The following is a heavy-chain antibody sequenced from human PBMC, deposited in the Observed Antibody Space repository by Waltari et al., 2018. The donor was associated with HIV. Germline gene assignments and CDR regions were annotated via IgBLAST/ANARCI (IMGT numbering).Heavy chain of an antibody. CDR3: ARNTYYERSGYDY. J-gene: IGHJ4*02. V-gene: IGHV4-38-2*01. Sequence: QVQLQESGPGLVRPSETLSLTCAVSGYSMNRGYYWGWIRQPPGKGLEWIGTIHNSGCYYYNPSLQSRVTRSVDTSNSPFSLKLSSVTAADTAVYYCARNTYYERSGYDYWGQVNLVTVSS. CDR2: IHNSGCY. D-gene: IGHD3-22*01. CDR1: GYSMNRGYY.